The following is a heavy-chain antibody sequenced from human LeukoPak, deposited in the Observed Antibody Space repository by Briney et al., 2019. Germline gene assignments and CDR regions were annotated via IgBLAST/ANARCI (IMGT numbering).Heavy chain of an antibody. V-gene: IGHV3-7*05. CDR3: ARLVAGAGITY. CDR2: IRQDGNER. CDR1: GFTFSSYI. Sequence: PGGSLRLSGAASGFTFSSYIMNWVRQAAGKRLQWVDNIRQDGNERYFVDSVKGRFTISRDNAKNSLYLQMNSLRAEDTAVYSCARLVAGAGITYWGQGTLVTVSS. D-gene: IGHD6-19*01. J-gene: IGHJ4*02.